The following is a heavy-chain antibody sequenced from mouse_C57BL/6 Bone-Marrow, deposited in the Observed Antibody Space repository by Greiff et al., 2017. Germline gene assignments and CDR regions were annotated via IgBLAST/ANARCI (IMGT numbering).Heavy chain of an antibody. V-gene: IGHV1-82*01. CDR2: IYPGDGDT. D-gene: IGHD2-4*01. CDR1: GYAFSSSW. J-gene: IGHJ2*01. CDR3: ATTDYDYDYCDY. Sequence: VQRVESGPELVKPGASVKISCKASGYAFSSSWMNWVKQRPGKGLEWIGRIYPGDGDTNYNGKFKGKATLTADKSSSTAYMQLSSLTSADSAVYFCATTDYDYDYCDYWGQGTTLTVSS.